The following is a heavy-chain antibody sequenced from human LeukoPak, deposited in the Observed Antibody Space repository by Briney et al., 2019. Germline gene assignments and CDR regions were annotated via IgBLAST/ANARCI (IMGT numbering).Heavy chain of an antibody. CDR2: IKQDGSEK. CDR1: GFTFSSYW. Sequence: GGSLRLSCAASGFTFSSYWMSWVRQAPGKGLEWVANIKQDGSEKYYVDSVKGRFTISRDNAKNSLYLQMNSLRAEDTTVYYCARVHSIFGVVMYYFDYWGQGTLVTVSS. V-gene: IGHV3-7*01. D-gene: IGHD3-3*02. J-gene: IGHJ4*02. CDR3: ARVHSIFGVVMYYFDY.